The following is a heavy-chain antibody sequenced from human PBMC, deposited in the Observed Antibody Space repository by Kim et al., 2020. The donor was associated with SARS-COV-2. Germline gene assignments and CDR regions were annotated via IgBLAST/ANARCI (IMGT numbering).Heavy chain of an antibody. D-gene: IGHD3-10*01. CDR3: TRSLGITMVRGVIIAWYYFDY. CDR1: GFTFGDYA. Sequence: GGCLRLSCTASGFTFGDYAMSWVRQAPGKGLEWVGFIRSKAYGGTTEYAASVKGRFTISRDDSKSIAYLQMNSLKTEDTAVYYCTRSLGITMVRGVIIAWYYFDYWGQGTLVTVSS. V-gene: IGHV3-49*04. J-gene: IGHJ4*02. CDR2: IRSKAYGGTT.